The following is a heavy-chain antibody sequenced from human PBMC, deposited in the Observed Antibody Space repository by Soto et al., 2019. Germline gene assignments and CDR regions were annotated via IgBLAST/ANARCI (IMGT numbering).Heavy chain of an antibody. Sequence: EVQLVESGGGLVQPGGSLRLSCAASGFTFSSFAMHWVRQAPGKGLEYVSAISNNGDSTYYANSVKGRFTISRDNSKSSLYLHMGSLRAEDMAVYYCARCLGGYDSWGQGTLVTVSS. J-gene: IGHJ4*02. D-gene: IGHD5-12*01. CDR2: ISNNGDST. V-gene: IGHV3-64*01. CDR1: GFTFSSFA. CDR3: ARCLGGYDS.